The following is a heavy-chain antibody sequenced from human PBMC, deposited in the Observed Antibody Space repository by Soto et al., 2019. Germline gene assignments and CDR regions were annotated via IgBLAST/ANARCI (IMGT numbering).Heavy chain of an antibody. CDR2: ISYDGSNK. J-gene: IGHJ4*02. V-gene: IGHV3-30*18. CDR1: GFTFSSYG. CDR3: AKDDCYYDSSGLVDY. D-gene: IGHD3-22*01. Sequence: QVQLVESGGGVVQPGRSLRLSCAASGFTFSSYGMHWVRQAPGKGLEWVAVISYDGSNKYYADSVKGRFTISRDNSKNTLYLQMNSLRAEDTAVYYCAKDDCYYDSSGLVDYWGQGTLVTVSS.